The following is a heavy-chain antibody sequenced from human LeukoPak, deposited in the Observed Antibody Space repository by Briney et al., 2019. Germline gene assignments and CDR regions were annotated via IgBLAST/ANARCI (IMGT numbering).Heavy chain of an antibody. J-gene: IGHJ4*02. D-gene: IGHD3-3*01. CDR2: IYYSGST. V-gene: IGHV4-59*12. Sequence: SETLSLTCTVSGGSISSYYWSWIRQPPGKGLEWIGYIYYSGSTNYNPSLKSRVTISVDTSKNQFSLKLSSVTAADTAVYYCARASPGYDFWSGYNPSQYFDYWGQGTLVTFSS. CDR1: GGSISSYY. CDR3: ARASPGYDFWSGYNPSQYFDY.